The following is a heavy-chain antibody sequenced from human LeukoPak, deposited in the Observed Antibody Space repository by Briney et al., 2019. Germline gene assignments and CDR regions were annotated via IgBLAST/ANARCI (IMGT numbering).Heavy chain of an antibody. CDR3: ARAAITMVRGVIVPSIDY. D-gene: IGHD3-10*01. Sequence: ASVKVSCKASGYTFTSYDINWVRQATGQGLEWMGWMNPNSGNTGYAQKFQGRVTMTRNTSISTAYMELSSLRSEDTAVYYCARAAITMVRGVIVPSIDYWGQGTLVTVSS. CDR1: GYTFTSYD. V-gene: IGHV1-8*01. CDR2: MNPNSGNT. J-gene: IGHJ4*02.